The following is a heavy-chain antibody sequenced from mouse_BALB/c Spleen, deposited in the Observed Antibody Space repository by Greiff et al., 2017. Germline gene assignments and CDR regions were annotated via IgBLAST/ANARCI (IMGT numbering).Heavy chain of an antibody. CDR1: GYSITSDYA. CDR3: ARGGNFYYCDY. D-gene: IGHD2-1*01. J-gene: IGHJ2*01. CDR2: ISYSGST. V-gene: IGHV3-2*02. Sequence: EVQLVESGPGLVKPSQSLSLTCTVTGYSITSDYAWNWIRQFPGNKLEWMGYISYSGSTSYNPSLKSRISITRDTSKNQFFLQLNSVTTEDTATYYCARGGNFYYCDYWGQGTTLTVSS.